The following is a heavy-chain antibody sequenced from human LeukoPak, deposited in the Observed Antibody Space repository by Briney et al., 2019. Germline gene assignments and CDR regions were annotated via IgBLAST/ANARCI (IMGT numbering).Heavy chain of an antibody. CDR1: GRSISSYY. D-gene: IGHD6-13*01. Sequence: SETLSLTCSVSGRSISSYYCSWIRHPPGKGLEWGVYIYYSGSSNYKRSPESRVPISVKTSKNQFSLKLSPVTAAETAVYYGAGDISADSSSWYDYWGQGTPVTVSS. CDR3: AGDISADSSSWYDY. J-gene: IGHJ4*02. V-gene: IGHV4-59*01. CDR2: IYYSGSS.